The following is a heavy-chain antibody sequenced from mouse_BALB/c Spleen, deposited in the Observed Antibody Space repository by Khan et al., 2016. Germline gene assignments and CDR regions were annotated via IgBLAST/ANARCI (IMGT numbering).Heavy chain of an antibody. CDR3: ARDVYVN. CDR1: GYLFTSYY. D-gene: IGHD1-1*01. J-gene: IGHJ2*01. V-gene: IGHV1S135*01. Sequence: VQLQQSGPELMKPGASVKISCKASGYLFTSYYMHWVKQSHGKSLEWIGYIDPFNGGTSYNQKFKGKATLTVDKSSSTAYMHLSSLTSADSAVYYSARDVYVNWGQGTTLTVSS. CDR2: IDPFNGGT.